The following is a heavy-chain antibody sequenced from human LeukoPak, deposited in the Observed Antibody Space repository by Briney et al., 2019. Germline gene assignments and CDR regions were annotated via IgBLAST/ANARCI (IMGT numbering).Heavy chain of an antibody. V-gene: IGHV4-59*01. CDR3: ARHVERKGADAFDI. D-gene: IGHD1-14*01. Sequence: SETLSLTCTVSGGSISSYYWSWIRQPPGKGLEWIGYIYYSGSTNYNPSLKSRVTISVDTSKNQFSLKLSSVTAADTAVYYCARHVERKGADAFDIWGQGTMVTVSS. CDR2: IYYSGST. CDR1: GGSISSYY. J-gene: IGHJ3*02.